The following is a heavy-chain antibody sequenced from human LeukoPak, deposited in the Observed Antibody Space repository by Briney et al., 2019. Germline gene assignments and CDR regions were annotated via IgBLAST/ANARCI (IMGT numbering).Heavy chain of an antibody. Sequence: GGSLRLSCAASGFTFSSYAMAWVRQAPGKGLEWVSALSGNGVKTYYADSVKGRFTIFRDNSENILYLQMNSLRAEDTAIYYCAKDLSYGYKDWGQEPWSPSPQ. J-gene: IGHJ4*02. D-gene: IGHD3-16*01. V-gene: IGHV3-23*01. CDR3: AKDLSYGYKD. CDR1: GFTFSSYA. CDR2: LSGNGVKT.